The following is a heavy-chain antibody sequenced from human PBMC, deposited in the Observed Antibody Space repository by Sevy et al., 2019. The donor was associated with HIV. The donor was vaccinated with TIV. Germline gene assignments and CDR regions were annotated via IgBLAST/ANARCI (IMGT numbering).Heavy chain of an antibody. CDR3: AASLRVYYYYGMDV. D-gene: IGHD3-9*01. J-gene: IGHJ6*02. CDR2: INPNSGGT. V-gene: IGHV1-2*04. Sequence: ASVKVSCKASGYTFTNYYMHWVRLAPGQGLEWMGWINPNSGGTNYAQKFQGWVTMTRDTSISTAYMELSRLRSDDTAVYYCAASLRVYYYYGMDVWDQGTTVTVSS. CDR1: GYTFTNYY.